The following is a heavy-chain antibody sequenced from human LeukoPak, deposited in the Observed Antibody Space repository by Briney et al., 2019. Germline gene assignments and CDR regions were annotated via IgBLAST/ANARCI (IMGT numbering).Heavy chain of an antibody. CDR2: IWYDGSKK. V-gene: IGHV3-33*01. D-gene: IGHD3-22*01. Sequence: PGGSLRLSCAASGFSFGNYGMQWVRQPPGEGLEWVALIWYDGSKKFYADSVKGRFTISRANSQNSLYLQMDSLRAEDTAVYYCARVGYYDSSGYYGAYYYGLDVWGQGTTVTVSS. J-gene: IGHJ6*02. CDR3: ARVGYYDSSGYYGAYYYGLDV. CDR1: GFSFGNYG.